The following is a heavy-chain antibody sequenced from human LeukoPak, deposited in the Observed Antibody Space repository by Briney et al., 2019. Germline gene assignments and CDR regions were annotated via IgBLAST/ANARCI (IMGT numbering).Heavy chain of an antibody. CDR3: GKNRYSGSLSPFDI. J-gene: IGHJ3*02. D-gene: IGHD1-26*01. V-gene: IGHV3-23*01. Sequence: TGGSLRLSCAASGFTFSSSAMSWVRQVPGKGLEWVSGISGGGGNTYYADSVKGRFTISRDNSKNTLYLQMNSLRAEDTAVYYCGKNRYSGSLSPFDIWGQGTMVTVSS. CDR2: ISGGGGNT. CDR1: GFTFSSSA.